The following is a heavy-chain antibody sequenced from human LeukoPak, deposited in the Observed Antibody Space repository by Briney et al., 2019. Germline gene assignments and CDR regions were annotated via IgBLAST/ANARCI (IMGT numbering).Heavy chain of an antibody. CDR2: VFNNGGT. Sequence: SETLSLACSVSGGSIGSYHWNWIRQPSGKGLEWIGIVFNNGGTKHNPSLKSRVAISVDTSKNQFALKLSSVTAADTAVYYCVASYGGYVLDYWGQGALVIVSS. J-gene: IGHJ4*02. V-gene: IGHV4-59*01. CDR3: VASYGGYVLDY. D-gene: IGHD5-12*01. CDR1: GGSIGSYH.